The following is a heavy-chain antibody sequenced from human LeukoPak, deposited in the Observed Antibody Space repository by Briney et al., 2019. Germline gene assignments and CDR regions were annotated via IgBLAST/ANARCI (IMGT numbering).Heavy chain of an antibody. CDR3: ARVSGYCSSTSCYEDYYYGMDV. Sequence: SETLSLTCTVSGGSVSSGSYYWSWIRQPPGKGLEWIGYIYYSGSTNYNPSPKSRVTISVDTSKNQFSLKLSSVTAADTAVYYCARVSGYCSSTSCYEDYYYGMDVWGQGTTVTVSS. CDR1: GGSVSSGSYY. V-gene: IGHV4-61*01. CDR2: IYYSGST. D-gene: IGHD2-2*01. J-gene: IGHJ6*02.